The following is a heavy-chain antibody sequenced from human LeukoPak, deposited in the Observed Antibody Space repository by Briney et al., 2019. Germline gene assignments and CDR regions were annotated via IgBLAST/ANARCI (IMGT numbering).Heavy chain of an antibody. Sequence: PGGSLRLSCAASGFSFNSYFMTWVRQAPGKGLEWVSAISGSGGSTYYADSVKGRFTISRDNSKNTLFLQMNSLRAEDTAVYYCAKGGYCSSTSCYVGWFDPWGQGTLVTVSS. J-gene: IGHJ5*02. CDR1: GFSFNSYF. CDR3: AKGGYCSSTSCYVGWFDP. D-gene: IGHD2-2*01. V-gene: IGHV3-23*01. CDR2: ISGSGGST.